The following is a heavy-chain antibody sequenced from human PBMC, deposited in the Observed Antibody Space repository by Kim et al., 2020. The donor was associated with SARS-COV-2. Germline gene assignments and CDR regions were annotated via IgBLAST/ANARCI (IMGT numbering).Heavy chain of an antibody. V-gene: IGHV1-3*01. CDR3: ARDRSSGYYGDAFDI. J-gene: IGHJ3*02. D-gene: IGHD3-22*01. Sequence: HKYQGRRTITSDTAASTAYMELSSLRSEDTAVYYCARDRSSGYYGDAFDIWGQGTMVTVSS.